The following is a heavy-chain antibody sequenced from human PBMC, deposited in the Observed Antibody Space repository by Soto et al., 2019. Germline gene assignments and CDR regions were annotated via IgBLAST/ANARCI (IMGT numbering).Heavy chain of an antibody. CDR1: GGSISIGYYY. V-gene: IGHV4-30-4*01. D-gene: IGHD1-1*01. CDR2: IYYSGST. J-gene: IGHJ4*02. Sequence: SETLSLTCTVSGGSISIGYYYWSCIRQPPGKGLGWIGYIYYSGSTYYNPSLKSRVTISVDTSKNQFSLKLSSVTAADTAVYYCARNVAGDDYFDYWGQGTLVTVSS. CDR3: ARNVAGDDYFDY.